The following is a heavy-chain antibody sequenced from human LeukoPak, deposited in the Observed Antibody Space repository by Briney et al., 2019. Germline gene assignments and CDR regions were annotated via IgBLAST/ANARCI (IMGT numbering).Heavy chain of an antibody. CDR2: ISGSGDST. CDR1: GFTFSNYV. D-gene: IGHD2-8*02. CDR3: AKYGAYWFPDV. V-gene: IGHV3-23*01. Sequence: GGSLRLSCAASGFTFSNYVMNWVRQAPGKGLEWVSGISGSGDSTYYADSVKGRFTISRDNSKNTMYLQMNSLRVEDTAVYYCAKYGAYWFPDVWGLGTTVTVSS. J-gene: IGHJ6*02.